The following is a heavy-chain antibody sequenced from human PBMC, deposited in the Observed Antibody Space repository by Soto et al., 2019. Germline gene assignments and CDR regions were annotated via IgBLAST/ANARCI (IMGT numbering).Heavy chain of an antibody. Sequence: QVQLVQSGAEVKKPGSSVKVSCKASGGTFSSSTISWVRQAPGQGLEWMGRIIPILGIANYAHKFQGRVTITADKSTSTAYMELSSLRSEDTAVYYCARDKSTVGAPCQVYYGMDVWGQGTTVTVSS. CDR1: GGTFSSST. V-gene: IGHV1-69*08. D-gene: IGHD1-26*01. CDR3: ARDKSTVGAPCQVYYGMDV. J-gene: IGHJ6*02. CDR2: IIPILGIA.